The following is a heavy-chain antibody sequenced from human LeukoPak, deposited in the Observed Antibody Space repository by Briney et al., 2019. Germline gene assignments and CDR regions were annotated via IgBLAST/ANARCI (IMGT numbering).Heavy chain of an antibody. J-gene: IGHJ4*02. CDR2: IYSGGST. CDR3: AYSSGYYYSFDY. D-gene: IGHD3-22*01. CDR1: GFTVSSNY. Sequence: GGSLRLSCAASGFTVSSNYMSWVRQAPGKGLEWVSVIYSGGSTCYADSVKGRFTISRGNSKNTLYLQMNSLRAEDTAVYYCAYSSGYYYSFDYWGQGTLVTVSS. V-gene: IGHV3-53*01.